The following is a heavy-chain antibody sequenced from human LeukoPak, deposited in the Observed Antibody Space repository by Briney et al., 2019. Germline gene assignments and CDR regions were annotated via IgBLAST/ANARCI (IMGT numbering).Heavy chain of an antibody. CDR3: AAGSGWTADY. CDR2: IKQDGSEK. CDR1: GFTFSSYW. V-gene: IGHV3-7*05. D-gene: IGHD6-19*01. J-gene: IGHJ4*02. Sequence: GGSLRLSCAASGFTFSSYWMNWVRQAPGKGLEWVANIKQDGSEKYHVDSVKGRFTISIDNAKKSLFLQMNSLRAEDTAVYYCAAGSGWTADYWGQGTLVTVSS.